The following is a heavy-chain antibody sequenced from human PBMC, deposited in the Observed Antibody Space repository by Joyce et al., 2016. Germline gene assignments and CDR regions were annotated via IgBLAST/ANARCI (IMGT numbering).Heavy chain of an antibody. CDR3: ARSHSSSWDHYYNYYMDV. D-gene: IGHD6-13*01. CDR1: GGTFRSYA. V-gene: IGHV1-69*01. J-gene: IGHJ6*03. CDR2: ITPIFGTS. Sequence: QVQLVQSGAEVKKPGSSVKVSCKASGGTFRSYAISWVRQAPGQGLEWMGGITPIFGTSDYAQKFQGRVTITADESASTVYMELSRLRSEDTAVYYCARSHSSSWDHYYNYYMDVWGKGTTVTVSS.